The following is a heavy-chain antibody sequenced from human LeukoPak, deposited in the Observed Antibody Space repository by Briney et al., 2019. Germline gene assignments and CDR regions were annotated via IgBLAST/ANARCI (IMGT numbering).Heavy chain of an antibody. CDR3: AKDGLGYCSSTSCPYYFDY. CDR1: GFTFSSYS. V-gene: IGHV3-21*01. J-gene: IGHJ4*02. Sequence: GGSLRLSCAASGFTFSSYSMNWVRQAPGKGLEWVSSISSSSSYIYYADSVKGRFTISRDNSKNTLYLQMNSLRAEDTAVYYCAKDGLGYCSSTSCPYYFDYWGQGTLVTVSS. CDR2: ISSSSSYI. D-gene: IGHD2-2*01.